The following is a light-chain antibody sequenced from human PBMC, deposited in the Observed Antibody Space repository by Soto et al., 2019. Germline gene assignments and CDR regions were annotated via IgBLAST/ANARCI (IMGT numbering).Light chain of an antibody. CDR3: QQRTNWPPRDT. CDR1: QSVGTS. J-gene: IGKJ2*01. Sequence: DIVLTQSPATLSLSPGERATLSCRASQSVGTSLAWYQQRPGQAPRLLLSAASTRATGIPARFSGSGSGTDFTLTISSLQAEDVAVYHCQQRTNWPPRDTFGQGTKLEIK. CDR2: AAS. V-gene: IGKV3-11*01.